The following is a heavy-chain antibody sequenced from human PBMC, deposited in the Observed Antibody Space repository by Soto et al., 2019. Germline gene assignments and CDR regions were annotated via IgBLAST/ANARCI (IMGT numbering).Heavy chain of an antibody. V-gene: IGHV3-23*01. J-gene: IGHJ4*02. CDR2: ISGSGGST. CDR1: GFTFSSYA. CDR3: ARGGAGIGAYYFHY. Sequence: GGSQRLSYAASGFTFSSYAVSWVRQAPGKGLEWVSAISGSGGSTYYADSVKGRFTISRDNSKNTLYLQMNSLRAEDTAVYYCARGGAGIGAYYFHYWGRGTLVTVSS. D-gene: IGHD3-16*01.